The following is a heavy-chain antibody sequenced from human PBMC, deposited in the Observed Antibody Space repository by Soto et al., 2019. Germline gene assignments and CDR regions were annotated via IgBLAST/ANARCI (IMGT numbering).Heavy chain of an antibody. D-gene: IGHD1-1*01. V-gene: IGHV4-4*07. CDR1: GASISNYY. CDR2: IYASGTT. CDR3: ARESRSELGTVEY. J-gene: IGHJ4*02. Sequence: SETLSLTCTVSGASISNYYWSWIRQPAGKGLECLGRIYASGTTTYNPSLRSRVTMSVDTSKNQFSLNLNSVTAADTAVYYCARESRSELGTVEYWGQGTLVTVSS.